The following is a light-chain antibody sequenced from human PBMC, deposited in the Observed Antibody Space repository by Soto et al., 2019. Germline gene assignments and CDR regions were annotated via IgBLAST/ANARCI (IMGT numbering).Light chain of an antibody. CDR3: QQYNNWPPWT. J-gene: IGKJ1*01. Sequence: EIVMTQSPATLSVSPGERATLSCRASQTISSDLAWYQQKPGQPPRLLIYGASTRATGIPARFSGGGSGTDFTLTISSLQSEDFAVYYCQQYNNWPPWTFGQGTRVDI. CDR1: QTISSD. CDR2: GAS. V-gene: IGKV3-15*01.